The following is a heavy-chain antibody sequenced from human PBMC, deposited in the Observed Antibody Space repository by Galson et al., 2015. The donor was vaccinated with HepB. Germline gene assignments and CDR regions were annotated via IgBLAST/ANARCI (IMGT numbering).Heavy chain of an antibody. CDR3: ARAPRYYDSSGYCLEARQYYYYYGMDV. CDR1: GYTFTSYG. D-gene: IGHD3-22*01. CDR2: ISAYNGNT. J-gene: IGHJ6*02. Sequence: SVKVSCKASGYTFTSYGISWVRQAPGQGLEWMGWISAYNGNTNYAQKLQGRVTMTTDTSTSTAYMELRSLRSDDTAVYYCARAPRYYDSSGYCLEARQYYYYYGMDVWGQGTPVTVSS. V-gene: IGHV1-18*04.